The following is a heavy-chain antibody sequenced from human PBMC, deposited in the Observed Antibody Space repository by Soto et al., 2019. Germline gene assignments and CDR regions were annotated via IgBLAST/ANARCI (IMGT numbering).Heavy chain of an antibody. J-gene: IGHJ6*02. CDR1: GYHFPGYY. Sequence: GASVKVSCKAAGYHFPGYYMTWVRLAPGQGLEWMGIINPDGGGSSYGQQFQGRVIMTRDTSTSTVYMEMSSLRSEDTAVYDCAVGGNYLSMDVWGQGTTVTVSS. CDR2: INPDGGGS. D-gene: IGHD4-4*01. V-gene: IGHV1-46*01. CDR3: AVGGNYLSMDV.